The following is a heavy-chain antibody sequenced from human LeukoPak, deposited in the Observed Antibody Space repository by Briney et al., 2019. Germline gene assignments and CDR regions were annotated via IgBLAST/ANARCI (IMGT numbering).Heavy chain of an antibody. CDR3: ARDQGITARLFEY. D-gene: IGHD6-6*01. V-gene: IGHV3-33*01. CDR2: IWYDGTNK. CDR1: GFTFSSYG. Sequence: GGSLRLSCAASGFTFSSYGMHWARQAPGKGLEWVAVIWYDGTNKYYADSVKGRFTISRDDSKNTLYLQMNSLRAEDTAVYYCARDQGITARLFEYWGQGTLVTVSS. J-gene: IGHJ4*02.